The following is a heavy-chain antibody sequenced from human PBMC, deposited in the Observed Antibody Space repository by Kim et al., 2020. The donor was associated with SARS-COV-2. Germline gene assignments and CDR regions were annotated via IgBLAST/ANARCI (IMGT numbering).Heavy chain of an antibody. D-gene: IGHD3-10*01. CDR2: LKSKSDGGTA. Sequence: GGSLRLSCEVSGLSFSNAWMSWVRQAPGKGLEWVGRLKSKSDGGTADYAAPVKGRFTMSRDDSINTHYLQMNSLKTEDTAVYYCTTGNPDSYGSGRYYFDYWGQGTLVTVSS. CDR1: GLSFSNAW. V-gene: IGHV3-15*01. CDR3: TTGNPDSYGSGRYYFDY. J-gene: IGHJ4*02.